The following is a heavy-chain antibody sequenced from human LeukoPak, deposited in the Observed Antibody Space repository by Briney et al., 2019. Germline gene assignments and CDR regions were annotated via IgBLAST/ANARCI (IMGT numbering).Heavy chain of an antibody. CDR3: ATEALPGYSSGRYGGWFDP. CDR2: IYTSGST. CDR1: GGSISSYY. V-gene: IGHV4-4*07. J-gene: IGHJ5*02. Sequence: PSETLSLTCTVSGGSISSYYWSWIRQPAGKGLEWIGRIYTSGSTNYNPSLKSRVTISVDTSKNQFSLKLSSVTAADTAVYYCATEALPGYSSGRYGGWFDPWGQGTLVTVSS. D-gene: IGHD6-19*01.